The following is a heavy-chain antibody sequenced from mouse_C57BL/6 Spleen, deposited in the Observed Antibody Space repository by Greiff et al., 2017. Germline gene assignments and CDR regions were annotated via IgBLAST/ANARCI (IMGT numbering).Heavy chain of an antibody. D-gene: IGHD2-1*01. J-gene: IGHJ4*01. CDR2: IHPNSGST. CDR3: AGYGNYNAMDY. CDR1: GYTFTSYW. V-gene: IGHV1-64*01. Sequence: QVQLKQPGAELVKPGASVKLSCKASGYTFTSYWMHWVKQRPGQGLEWIGMIHPNSGSTNYNEKFKSKATLTVDKSSSTAYMQLSSLTSEDSAVYYCAGYGNYNAMDYWGQGTSVTVSS.